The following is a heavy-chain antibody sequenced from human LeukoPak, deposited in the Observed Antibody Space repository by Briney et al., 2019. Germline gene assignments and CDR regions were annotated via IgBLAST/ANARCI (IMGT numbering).Heavy chain of an antibody. Sequence: GGSLRLSCAASGFTFSSYAMSWVRQAPGKGLEWVSAISGSGGSTYYADSVKGRFTISSDNSKNTLYLQMNSLRAEDTAVYYCAKDGVLWFGELSWFDPWGQGTLVTVSS. J-gene: IGHJ5*02. CDR2: ISGSGGST. V-gene: IGHV3-23*01. CDR3: AKDGVLWFGELSWFDP. D-gene: IGHD3-10*01. CDR1: GFTFSSYA.